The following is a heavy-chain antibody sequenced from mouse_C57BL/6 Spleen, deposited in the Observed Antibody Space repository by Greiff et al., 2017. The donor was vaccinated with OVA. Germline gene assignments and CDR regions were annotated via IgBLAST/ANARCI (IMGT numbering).Heavy chain of an antibody. Sequence: QVQLQQPGAELVKPGASVKLSCKASGYTFTSYWMQWVKQRPGQGLEWIGEIDPSDSYNNYNQKFKGKATLTVDTSYSTASMQLSSLTSEDSAVYYCARAGHYYAMDYWGQGTSVTVSS. CDR1: GYTFTSYW. V-gene: IGHV1-50*01. J-gene: IGHJ4*01. CDR2: IDPSDSYN. CDR3: ARAGHYYAMDY. D-gene: IGHD3-3*01.